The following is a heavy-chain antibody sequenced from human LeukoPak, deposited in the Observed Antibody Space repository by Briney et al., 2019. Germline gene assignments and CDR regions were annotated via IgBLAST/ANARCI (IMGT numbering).Heavy chain of an antibody. Sequence: SETLSLTCAVYSESFSTYYWNWIRQPPGKGLEWIGEINHSGSTTYNPSLKSRVTILADMSKNQFSLKLSSVTAADTAIYYCARGRAPENWGQGTLVTVSS. CDR2: INHSGST. J-gene: IGHJ4*02. CDR1: SESFSTYY. V-gene: IGHV4-34*01. CDR3: ARGRAPEN.